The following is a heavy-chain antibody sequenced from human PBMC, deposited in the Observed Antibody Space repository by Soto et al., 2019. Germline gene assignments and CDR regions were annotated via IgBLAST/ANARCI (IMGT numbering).Heavy chain of an antibody. V-gene: IGHV4-39*01. D-gene: IGHD1-26*01. Sequence: SETLSLTCTVSGGSVSNGGYYWGWIRQPPGKGLEWIGSIYYSGSTYYNPSLKSRVTISVDTSKNQFSLKLSSVTAADTAVYYCARHVRELLIYYYGMDVWGQGTTVTVSS. CDR2: IYYSGST. J-gene: IGHJ6*02. CDR3: ARHVRELLIYYYGMDV. CDR1: GGSVSNGGYY.